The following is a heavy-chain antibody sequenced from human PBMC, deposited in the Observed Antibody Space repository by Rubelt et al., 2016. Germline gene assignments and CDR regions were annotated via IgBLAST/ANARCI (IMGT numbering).Heavy chain of an antibody. J-gene: IGHJ4*02. Sequence: QVQLQQWGAGLLKPSETLSLTCAVYGGSFSGYYWSWIRQPPGKGLEWIGELNHSGSTNYNPSLKSRVTISVDTSKNQFSLKLSSVTAADTAVYYCARDGEGALDYWGQGTLVTVSS. D-gene: IGHD1-26*01. CDR3: ARDGEGALDY. V-gene: IGHV4-34*01. CDR2: LNHSGST. CDR1: GGSFSGYY.